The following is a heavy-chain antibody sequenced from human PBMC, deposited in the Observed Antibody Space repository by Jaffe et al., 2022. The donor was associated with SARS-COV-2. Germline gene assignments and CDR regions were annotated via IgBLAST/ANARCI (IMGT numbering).Heavy chain of an antibody. D-gene: IGHD6-13*01. Sequence: QVQLVESGGGVVQPGRSLRLSCAASGFTFSSYGMHWVRQAPGKGLEWVAVISYDGSNKYYADSVKGRFTISRDNSKNTLYLQMNSLRAEDTAVYYCAKVGQQLVLIGWFDPWGQGTLVTVSS. CDR3: AKVGQQLVLIGWFDP. CDR1: GFTFSSYG. V-gene: IGHV3-30*18. CDR2: ISYDGSNK. J-gene: IGHJ5*02.